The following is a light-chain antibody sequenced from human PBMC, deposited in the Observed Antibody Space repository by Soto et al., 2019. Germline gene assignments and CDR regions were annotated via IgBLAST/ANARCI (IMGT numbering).Light chain of an antibody. CDR2: AAY. Sequence: DIQMTQSPSSLSASVGDRVTITCRASQSISSYLYWYQQKPGKAPKLMVFAAYSLQSGVPSRFSGSGSGTDFTLTISSLQPEDFATYYCQQSYSTPPITFGQGTRLEIK. CDR3: QQSYSTPPIT. V-gene: IGKV1-39*01. J-gene: IGKJ5*01. CDR1: QSISSY.